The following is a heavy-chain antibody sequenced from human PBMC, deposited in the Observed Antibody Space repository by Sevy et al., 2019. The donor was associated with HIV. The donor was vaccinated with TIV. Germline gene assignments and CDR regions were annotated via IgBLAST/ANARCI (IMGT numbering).Heavy chain of an antibody. V-gene: IGHV4-34*01. Sequence: SETLSLTCAVYGGSFSGYYWSWIRQPPGKGLEWIGEINHSGSTNYNPSLKSRVTISVDTSKNQFSLKLSSVTAADTAVYYCARAGITIFGVVIRVYYYYGMDVWGQGTTVTVSS. CDR1: GGSFSGYY. D-gene: IGHD3-3*01. J-gene: IGHJ6*02. CDR3: ARAGITIFGVVIRVYYYYGMDV. CDR2: INHSGST.